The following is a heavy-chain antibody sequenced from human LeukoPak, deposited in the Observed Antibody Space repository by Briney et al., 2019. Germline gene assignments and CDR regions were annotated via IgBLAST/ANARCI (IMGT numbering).Heavy chain of an antibody. J-gene: IGHJ4*02. CDR2: IYYSGST. D-gene: IGHD3-3*01. V-gene: IGHV4-59*01. Sequence: SETLSLTCTVSGGSISSFYWSWIRQPPGKGLEWIGYIYYSGSTNYNPSLKSRVTISVDTSKNQFSLKLSSVTAADTAVYYCAREGGFYRPLDYSGQGTLVTVSS. CDR1: GGSISSFY. CDR3: AREGGFYRPLDY.